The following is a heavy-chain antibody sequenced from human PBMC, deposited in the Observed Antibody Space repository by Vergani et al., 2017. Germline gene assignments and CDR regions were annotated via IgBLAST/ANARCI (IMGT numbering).Heavy chain of an antibody. CDR3: ARAPHLPLTGVDY. CDR1: GFTFSSYS. V-gene: IGHV3-48*01. Sequence: EVQLVESGGGLVQPGGSLRLSCAASGFTFSSYSMNWVRQAPGKGPEWVSYISSGSSTIYYADSVKGRITISRDNAKNSVYLQMNSLRAEDTAVYYCARAPHLPLTGVDYWGQGTLVTVSS. CDR2: ISSGSSTI. J-gene: IGHJ4*02. D-gene: IGHD7-27*01.